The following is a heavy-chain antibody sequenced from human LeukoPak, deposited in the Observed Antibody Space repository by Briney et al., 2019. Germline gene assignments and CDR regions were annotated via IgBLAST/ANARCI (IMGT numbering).Heavy chain of an antibody. Sequence: ASVKVSCKASGYTFTTYDINWVRQAAGQGFEGMGWMNPKSGDAGYADKFQGRVAITRDTSINTAYLELSALTSDDTAVYYCPRGPFGNCGGGPCHFRDIDNWYDPWGQGTLVTVSS. CDR3: PRGPFGNCGGGPCHFRDIDNWYDP. D-gene: IGHD2-21*01. CDR2: MNPKSGDA. J-gene: IGHJ5*02. V-gene: IGHV1-8*03. CDR1: GYTFTTYD.